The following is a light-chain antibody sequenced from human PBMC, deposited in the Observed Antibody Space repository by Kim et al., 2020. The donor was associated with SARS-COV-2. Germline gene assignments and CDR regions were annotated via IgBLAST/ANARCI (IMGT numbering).Light chain of an antibody. V-gene: IGLV2-11*01. CDR2: DVS. Sequence: QSALTQPRSVSGSPGQSVTIYCTGTSSDVGGYNYVSWYQQHPGKAPKLMIYDVSKRPSGVPDRFSGSKSGNTASLTISGLQAEDEADYYCCSYAGSYTWVFGGGTQLTVL. CDR3: CSYAGSYTWV. CDR1: SSDVGGYNY. J-gene: IGLJ3*02.